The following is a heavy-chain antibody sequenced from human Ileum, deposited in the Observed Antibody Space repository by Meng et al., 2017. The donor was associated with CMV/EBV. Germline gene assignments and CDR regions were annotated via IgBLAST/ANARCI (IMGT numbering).Heavy chain of an antibody. CDR2: IYTGGST. V-gene: IGHV3-53*01. CDR1: GFIVSSNF. CDR3: ARGYGDY. Sequence: EVPLVESGGGSVQPGGPLRLSCAASGFIVSSNFMNWVRQAPGKGLEWVSVIYTGGSTYYADSVKGRFTISRDNSKNTLYLQMNSLRAEDTAVYYCARGYGDYWGQGTLVTVSS. D-gene: IGHD1-1*01. J-gene: IGHJ4*02.